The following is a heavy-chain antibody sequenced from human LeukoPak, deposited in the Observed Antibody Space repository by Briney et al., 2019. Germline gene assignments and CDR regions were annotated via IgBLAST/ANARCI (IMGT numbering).Heavy chain of an antibody. V-gene: IGHV1-2*02. CDR3: ASSLSSGSGSTPIDY. Sequence: GASVKVSCKASGYTFTGYYMHWVRQAPGQGLEWMGWINPNSGGTNYAQKFQGRVTMTRDTSISTAYMELSRLRSDDTAVYYCASSLSSGSGSTPIDYWGQGTLVTVSS. CDR1: GYTFTGYY. D-gene: IGHD2-15*01. CDR2: INPNSGGT. J-gene: IGHJ4*02.